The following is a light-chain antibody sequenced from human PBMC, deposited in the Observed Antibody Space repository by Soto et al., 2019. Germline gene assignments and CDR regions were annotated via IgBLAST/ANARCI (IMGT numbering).Light chain of an antibody. CDR3: QQRHNWPIT. CDR2: DTS. V-gene: IGKV3-11*01. J-gene: IGKJ5*01. Sequence: EVVMRQSPATLSVSPGPGATLSCRASQGIGDTLAWYQHKPGQTPRLLIYDTSTRATGIPARFSGSGSGTDFTLTISSLEPADFGVYYCQQRHNWPITFGQGTRLEIK. CDR1: QGIGDT.